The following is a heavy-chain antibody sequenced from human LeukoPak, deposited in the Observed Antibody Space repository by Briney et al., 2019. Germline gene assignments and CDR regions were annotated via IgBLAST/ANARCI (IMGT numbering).Heavy chain of an antibody. Sequence: PSETLSLTCTVSGGSISSYFWNWIRQPPGKGLEWIGYIYDSESTNYNPSLKSRVTISVDTSKNQFSLKLSSVTAADTAVYYCARQYSDILTGYHRGELYWYFDLWGRGTLVTVSS. CDR2: IYDSEST. V-gene: IGHV4-59*08. D-gene: IGHD3-9*01. CDR3: ARQYSDILTGYHRGELYWYFDL. J-gene: IGHJ2*01. CDR1: GGSISSYF.